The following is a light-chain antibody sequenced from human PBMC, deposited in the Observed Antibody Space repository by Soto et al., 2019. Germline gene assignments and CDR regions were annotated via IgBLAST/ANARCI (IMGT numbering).Light chain of an antibody. J-gene: IGKJ1*01. Sequence: DIQMTQSPSTLSASVGDRVTITCRASQSISDSLAWYQQKPGKAPKLLIYEASSLKSGVPSRFSGSRSGTEYTLTIRSPQPDDFATYYCQQYNGYWTFGQGTKVEIK. CDR3: QQYNGYWT. CDR2: EAS. V-gene: IGKV1-5*03. CDR1: QSISDS.